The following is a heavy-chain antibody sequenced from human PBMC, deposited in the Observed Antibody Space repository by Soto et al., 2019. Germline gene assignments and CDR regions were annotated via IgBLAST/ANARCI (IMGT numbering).Heavy chain of an antibody. J-gene: IGHJ4*02. CDR1: GFTFSSYW. CDR3: ARDLAPYYYDDCLDS. D-gene: IGHD3-22*01. CDR2: INSDGSST. Sequence: PGGSLRLSCAASGFTFSSYWMHWVRQAPGKGLVWVSRINSDGSSTSYADSVKGRFTISRDNAKNTLYLQMNSLRAEDTAVYYCARDLAPYYYDDCLDSWGQGTLVTVSS. V-gene: IGHV3-74*01.